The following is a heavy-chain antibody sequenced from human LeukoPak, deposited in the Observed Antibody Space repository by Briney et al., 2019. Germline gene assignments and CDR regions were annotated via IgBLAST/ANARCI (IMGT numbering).Heavy chain of an antibody. V-gene: IGHV4-39*07. CDR3: ARVTGFHRADY. J-gene: IGHJ4*02. D-gene: IGHD1-14*01. CDR2: IYYSGST. Sequence: PSETLSLTCTVSGGSISSSSYYWGWIRQPPGKGLEWIGSIYYSGSTYYNPSLKSRVTISVDTSKNQFSLKLSPVTAADTAVYYCARVTGFHRADYWGQGTLVTVSS. CDR1: GGSISSSSYY.